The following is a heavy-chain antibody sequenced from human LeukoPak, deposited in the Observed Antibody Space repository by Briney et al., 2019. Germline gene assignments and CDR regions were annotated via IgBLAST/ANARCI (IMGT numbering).Heavy chain of an antibody. CDR1: GGSISSSSYY. CDR3: ATFPYYDFWSFSSDWFDP. J-gene: IGHJ5*02. V-gene: IGHV4-39*07. CDR2: IYYSGST. Sequence: SETLSLTCTVSGGSISSSSYYWGWIRQPPGKGLEWIGSIYYSGSTYYNPSLKSRVTISVDTSKNQFSLKLSSVTAADTAVYYCATFPYYDFWSFSSDWFDPWGQGTLVTVSS. D-gene: IGHD3-3*01.